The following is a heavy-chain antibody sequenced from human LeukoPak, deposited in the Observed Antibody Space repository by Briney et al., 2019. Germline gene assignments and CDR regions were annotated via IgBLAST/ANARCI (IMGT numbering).Heavy chain of an antibody. V-gene: IGHV7-4-1*02. CDR3: ARDVVGFASGWYTTKLKNFDY. CDR1: GYTFTSYA. D-gene: IGHD6-19*01. J-gene: IGHJ4*02. Sequence: VASVKVSCKASGYTFTSYAMNWVRQAPGQGLEWMGWINTNTGNPTYAQGFTGRFVFSLDTSVSTAYLQISSLKAEDTAVYYCARDVVGFASGWYTTKLKNFDYWGQGTLVTVSS. CDR2: INTNTGNP.